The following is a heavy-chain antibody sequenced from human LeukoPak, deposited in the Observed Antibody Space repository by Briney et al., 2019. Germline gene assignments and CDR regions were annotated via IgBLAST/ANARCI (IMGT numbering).Heavy chain of an antibody. CDR1: GDSISSYF. Sequence: SETLFLTCTVSGDSISSYFWSWIRQPPGKGLEWIGYIYYNGSTNYNPSLKSRVTISVDTSKKQFSLNLSSMTAADTAVYYCARGDGNWNYDYWGQGTLVTVSS. CDR3: ARGDGNWNYDY. CDR2: IYYNGST. J-gene: IGHJ4*02. V-gene: IGHV4-59*08. D-gene: IGHD1-7*01.